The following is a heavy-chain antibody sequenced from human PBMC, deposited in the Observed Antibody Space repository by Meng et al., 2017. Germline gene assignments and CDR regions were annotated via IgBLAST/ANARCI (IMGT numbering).Heavy chain of an antibody. CDR1: GFTFSSYS. CDR3: ARGHYYHDRSGYNDY. V-gene: IGHV3-21*01. D-gene: IGHD3-22*01. CDR2: ISSSSSYT. J-gene: IGHJ4*02. Sequence: GESLKISCAASGFTFSSYSMNWVRQAPGKGLKWVSSISSSSSYTYYADSVKGRFTISRDNAKNSLYLQMNSLRAEDTAVYYCARGHYYHDRSGYNDYWGQGTLVTVSS.